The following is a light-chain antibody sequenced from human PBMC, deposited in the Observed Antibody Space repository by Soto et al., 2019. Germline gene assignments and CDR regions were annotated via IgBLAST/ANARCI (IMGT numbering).Light chain of an antibody. V-gene: IGKV1-39*01. J-gene: IGKJ5*01. CDR3: QQSYSTPIT. CDR1: QSISSY. CDR2: AAS. Sequence: EIQMTQSPSTLSASIGDRVTITCRASQSISSYLNWYQQKPGKAPKLMIYAASSLQSGVPSRFSGSRSGTDFTLTISSLQPEDFATYYCQQSYSTPITFCQGTRLEIK.